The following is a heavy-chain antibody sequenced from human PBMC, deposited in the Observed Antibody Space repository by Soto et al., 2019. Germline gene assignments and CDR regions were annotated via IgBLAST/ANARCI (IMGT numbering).Heavy chain of an antibody. V-gene: IGHV4-39*01. J-gene: IGHJ4*02. Sequence: QLQLQESGPGLVKPSETLSLTCTVSGDSIRSSSHYWAWNRQPPGKGLEWIGGFYYSGSPYYNPSXKTXVTISVDTSKNQFSLNLNSVTAADTAVYYCYINGYWGQGTLVTVSS. CDR3: YINGY. CDR1: GDSIRSSSHY. CDR2: FYYSGSP. D-gene: IGHD2-8*01.